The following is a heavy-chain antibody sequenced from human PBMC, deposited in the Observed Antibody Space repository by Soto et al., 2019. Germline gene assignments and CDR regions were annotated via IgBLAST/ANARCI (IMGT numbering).Heavy chain of an antibody. D-gene: IGHD2-2*02. J-gene: IGHJ6*02. CDR2: IKSKSAGGTT. CDR1: GFTFRTAY. Sequence: EVQLVESGGGLIRPGGSLRLSCAASGFTFRTAYMTWVRQAPGKGLEWVGRIKSKSAGGTTDYAAPVKDRFTISRDDSNSTLYLHMDSLKTEDTAVYHCTTGYSPSADYYGMDVWGQGTTVTVSS. CDR3: TTGYSPSADYYGMDV. V-gene: IGHV3-15*01.